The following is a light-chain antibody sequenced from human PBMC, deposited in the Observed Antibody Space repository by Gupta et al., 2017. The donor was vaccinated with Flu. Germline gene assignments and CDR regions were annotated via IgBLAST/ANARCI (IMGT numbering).Light chain of an antibody. Sequence: QSVLTQPPSASVTPGQRVTSSCSGSSSNIGTNTVNWYQQLPGTAPKLLIYNDYQRPSGVPDRFSGSKSGTSASLAISGLQSEDEAHYFCAAWDDSQIAWVFGGGTKLTVL. CDR1: SSNIGTNT. J-gene: IGLJ3*02. V-gene: IGLV1-44*01. CDR2: NDY. CDR3: AAWDDSQIAWV.